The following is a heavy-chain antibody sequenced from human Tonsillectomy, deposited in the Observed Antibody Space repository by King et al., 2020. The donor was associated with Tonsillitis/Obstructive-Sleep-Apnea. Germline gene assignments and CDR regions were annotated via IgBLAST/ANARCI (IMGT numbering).Heavy chain of an antibody. D-gene: IGHD6-13*01. J-gene: IGHJ6*01. CDR2: ISAYNGNT. CDR1: GYTFTTFG. V-gene: IGHV1-18*01. Sequence: QLVQSGAEVKKPGASVKVSCKASGYTFTTFGITWVRQAPGQGLEWMGWISAYNGNTNYAQKLQGRVTMTTETSTSTAYMELRSLRSDDTAVYYCARVRTPRIAAREGYYYYGMDVWGQGTTVTVS. CDR3: ARVRTPRIAAREGYYYYGMDV.